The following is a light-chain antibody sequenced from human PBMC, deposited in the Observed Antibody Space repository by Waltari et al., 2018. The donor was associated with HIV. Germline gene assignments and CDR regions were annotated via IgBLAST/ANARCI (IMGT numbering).Light chain of an antibody. CDR1: PPTLATNS. Sequence: QSVLTPPPSASGTPGPTATIPCSGSPPTLATNSVNCYPQFPGSAPKLPLYSNSQRPLGVPDRFSGSKSGSSASLAISGPQADDEAHYYCASWDDTLGVVFGGGTTLTVL. J-gene: IGLJ2*01. V-gene: IGLV1-44*01. CDR3: ASWDDTLGVV. CDR2: SNS.